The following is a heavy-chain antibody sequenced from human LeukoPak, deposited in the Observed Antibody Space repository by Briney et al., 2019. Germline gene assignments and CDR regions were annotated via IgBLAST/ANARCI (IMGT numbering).Heavy chain of an antibody. CDR3: ARWFCGGAGCYYDY. Sequence: GGSLRLSCAASGFTFSSYSMNWVRQAPGKGLEWVSSISSSSSYIYYADSVKGRFTISRDNAKNSLYLQMNSLRAEDTAVYYCARWFCGGAGCYYDYWGQGTLVTVSS. J-gene: IGHJ4*02. CDR1: GFTFSSYS. V-gene: IGHV3-21*03. CDR2: ISSSSSYI. D-gene: IGHD2-21*01.